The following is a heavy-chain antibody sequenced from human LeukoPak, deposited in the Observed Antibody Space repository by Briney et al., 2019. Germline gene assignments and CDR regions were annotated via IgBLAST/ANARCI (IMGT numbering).Heavy chain of an antibody. CDR3: AAAPLPHSYFDY. J-gene: IGHJ4*02. CDR1: GFTFSSYE. Sequence: GGSLRLSCAVSGFTFSSYEMNWVRQAPGKGLEWVSYISSSGSTIYYADSVKGRFTISRDNAKNSLYLQMNSLRAEDTAVYYCAAAPLPHSYFDYWGQGTLVTVSS. CDR2: ISSSGSTI. V-gene: IGHV3-48*03. D-gene: IGHD1-14*01.